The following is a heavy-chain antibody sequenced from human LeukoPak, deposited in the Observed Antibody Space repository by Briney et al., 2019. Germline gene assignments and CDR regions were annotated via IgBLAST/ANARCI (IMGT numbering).Heavy chain of an antibody. Sequence: GGSLRLSCAASGFTFSRYWIHWVRQAPGKGLVWVSRINPDGSTTTYADSVKGRCTISRDNAQNTLYLQMSSLRAEDTAVYYCARSAFHDRSGYYHDYWGQGTLVTVSS. CDR3: ARSAFHDRSGYYHDY. CDR2: INPDGSTT. V-gene: IGHV3-74*01. J-gene: IGHJ4*01. D-gene: IGHD3-22*01. CDR1: GFTFSRYW.